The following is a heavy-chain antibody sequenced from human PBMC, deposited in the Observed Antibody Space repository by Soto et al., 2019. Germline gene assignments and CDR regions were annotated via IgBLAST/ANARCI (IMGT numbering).Heavy chain of an antibody. V-gene: IGHV3-21*03. D-gene: IGHD3-10*01. CDR2: ISSSSSYI. CDR3: TTAGGAWFGSGASYGMDV. CDR1: GFTFSSYS. J-gene: IGHJ6*02. Sequence: GGSLRLSCAASGFTFSSYSMNWVRQAPGKGLEWVSSISSSSSYIYYADSVKGRFTISGDNAKNSLYLQMNSLKTEDTAVYYCTTAGGAWFGSGASYGMDVWGQGTTVTVSS.